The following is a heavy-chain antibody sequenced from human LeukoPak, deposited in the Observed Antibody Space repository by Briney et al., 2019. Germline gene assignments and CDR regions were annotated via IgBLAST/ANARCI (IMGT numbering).Heavy chain of an antibody. D-gene: IGHD5-12*01. J-gene: IGHJ4*02. Sequence: QPGGSLRLSCAASGFTFSSYAMSWVRQAPGKGLEWVSRISDSGDITYYADSVKGRFTISRDNSKNTLYLQMNSLRAEDTAVYYCSKDRAGYSGARGFDYWGQGTLVTASS. CDR3: SKDRAGYSGARGFDY. CDR2: ISDSGDIT. CDR1: GFTFSSYA. V-gene: IGHV3-23*01.